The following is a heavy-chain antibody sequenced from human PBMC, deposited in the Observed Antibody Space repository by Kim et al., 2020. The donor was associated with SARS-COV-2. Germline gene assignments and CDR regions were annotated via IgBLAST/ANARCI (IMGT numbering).Heavy chain of an antibody. D-gene: IGHD3-22*01. J-gene: IGHJ4*02. CDR1: GGSISSYY. CDR3: ARRGYYYDSSGYKEFYFDY. Sequence: SETLSLTCTVSGGSISSYYWSWIRQPPGKGLEWIGYSYYSGSTNYNPSLKSRVTISVDTSKNQFSLKLSSVTAADTAVYYCARRGYYYDSSGYKEFYFDYWGQGTLVTVSS. V-gene: IGHV4-59*01. CDR2: SYYSGST.